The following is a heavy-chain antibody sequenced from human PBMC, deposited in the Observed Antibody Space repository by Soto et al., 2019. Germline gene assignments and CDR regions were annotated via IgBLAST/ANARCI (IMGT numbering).Heavy chain of an antibody. D-gene: IGHD1-1*01. CDR1: GYAFTTYG. V-gene: IGHV1-18*01. Sequence: QVHLVQSGAEVKKPGASVKVSCQASGYAFTTYGITWVRQAPGQGLEWMGWISAHNGNTNYAQKLQGRVTVTRDTYPSTAYMELRSMRSDDTAVYYCARGRYGDYWGQGALVTVSS. CDR2: ISAHNGNT. CDR3: ARGRYGDY. J-gene: IGHJ4*02.